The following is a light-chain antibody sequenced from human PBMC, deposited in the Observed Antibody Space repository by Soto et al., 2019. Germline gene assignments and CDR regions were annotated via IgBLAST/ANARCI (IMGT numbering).Light chain of an antibody. V-gene: IGKV1-17*01. CDR3: LQHIDFPQT. Sequence: DIQMTQSPSSLSSPVGDRVTITCRASQGIRDDVGWYQQKPGKAPKRLIYAATRLQSGVPSRFSGSGSGTEFTLTISSLQSEDFATYYCLQHIDFPQTFGQGTKVDIK. CDR1: QGIRDD. CDR2: AAT. J-gene: IGKJ1*01.